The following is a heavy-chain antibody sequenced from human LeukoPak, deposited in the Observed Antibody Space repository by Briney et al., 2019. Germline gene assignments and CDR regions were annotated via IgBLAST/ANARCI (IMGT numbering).Heavy chain of an antibody. CDR1: GFTVISYA. CDR2: ISYDGSNS. V-gene: IGHV3-30*04. J-gene: IGHJ4*02. D-gene: IGHD2-2*01. Sequence: GGSLRLSCAASGFTVISYAMHWVRQAPGKGLEWVAVISYDGSNSYYADSVKGRFTISRANSKNTLYLQMNSLRAEDTAVYYCARVEAHCSGTFCTRFDYWGQGTLVTVSS. CDR3: ARVEAHCSGTFCTRFDY.